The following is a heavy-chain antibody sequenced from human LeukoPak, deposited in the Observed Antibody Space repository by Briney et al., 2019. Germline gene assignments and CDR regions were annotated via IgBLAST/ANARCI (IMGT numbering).Heavy chain of an antibody. CDR2: IWYDGSNK. Sequence: GGSLRLSCAASGFTFSSYGMHWVRQAPGKGLEWVAVIWYDGSNKYYADSVKGRFTISRDNSKNTLYLQMNSLRAEDTAAYYCARGGIAAAGTPGYWGQGTLVTVSS. D-gene: IGHD6-13*01. J-gene: IGHJ4*02. CDR3: ARGGIAAAGTPGY. CDR1: GFTFSSYG. V-gene: IGHV3-33*01.